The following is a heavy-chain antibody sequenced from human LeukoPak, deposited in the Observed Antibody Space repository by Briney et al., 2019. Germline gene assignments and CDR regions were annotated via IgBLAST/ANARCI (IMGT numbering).Heavy chain of an antibody. V-gene: IGHV3-7*01. CDR1: GFTFSNAW. Sequence: PGGSLRLSCAASGFTFSNAWMNWVRQAPGKGLEWVANIKQDGSEKYYVDSVKGRFTISRDNAKNSLYLQMNSLRAEDTAVYYCAIKPPAYYYYMDVWGKGTTVTVSS. J-gene: IGHJ6*03. CDR2: IKQDGSEK. CDR3: AIKPPAYYYYMDV.